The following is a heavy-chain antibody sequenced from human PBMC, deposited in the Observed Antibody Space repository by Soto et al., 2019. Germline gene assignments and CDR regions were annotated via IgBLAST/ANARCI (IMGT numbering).Heavy chain of an antibody. Sequence: EVRLLESGGGLVQPGGSLRLSCAASGFIFSNYAMTWVRQAPGKGLEWVSGLDDSGTVTKYADSVKGRFTISRDNSKNTVFLQMNSLRGEDTAVYYCAKNEQGNGNTWYPDYWGQGTLVTVSS. CDR1: GFIFSNYA. V-gene: IGHV3-23*01. D-gene: IGHD6-13*01. J-gene: IGHJ4*02. CDR2: LDDSGTVT. CDR3: AKNEQGNGNTWYPDY.